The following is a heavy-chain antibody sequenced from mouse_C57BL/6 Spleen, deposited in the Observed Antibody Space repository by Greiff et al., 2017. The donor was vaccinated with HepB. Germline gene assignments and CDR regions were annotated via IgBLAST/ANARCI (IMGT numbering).Heavy chain of an antibody. V-gene: IGHV5-16*01. CDR2: INYDGSST. Sequence: EVKLMESEGGLVQPGSSMKLSCTASGFTFSDYYMAWVRQVPEKGLEWVANINYDGSSTYYLDSLKSRFIISRDNAKNILYLQMSSLKSEDTATYYCARGDYDLAGFAYWGQGTLVTVSA. CDR1: GFTFSDYY. J-gene: IGHJ3*01. CDR3: ARGDYDLAGFAY. D-gene: IGHD2-4*01.